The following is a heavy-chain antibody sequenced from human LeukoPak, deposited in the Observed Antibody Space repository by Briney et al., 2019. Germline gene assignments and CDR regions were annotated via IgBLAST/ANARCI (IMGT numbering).Heavy chain of an antibody. V-gene: IGHV3-53*01. CDR2: IHSGGST. J-gene: IGHJ6*02. CDR3: ARDPPIDYYDSSGYYGYYGMDV. Sequence: PGGSLRLSCAASGFTVSSNYMSWVRQAPGKGLEWVSVIHSGGSTYYADSVKGRFTISRDNSKNTLYLQMNSLRAEDTAVYYCARDPPIDYYDSSGYYGYYGMDVWGQGTTVTVSS. CDR1: GFTVSSNY. D-gene: IGHD3-22*01.